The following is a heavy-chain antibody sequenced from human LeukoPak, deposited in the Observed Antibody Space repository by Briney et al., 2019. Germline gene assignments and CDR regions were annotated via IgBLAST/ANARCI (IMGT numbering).Heavy chain of an antibody. D-gene: IGHD3-10*01. CDR3: ASSQITMVRGVIMLDAFDM. CDR2: ISYSASS. Sequence: TSETLSLTCTVSGGSISTYFWSWIRQPPGKGLEWIGYISYSASSTYNPSLKSRDTISLDTSKNQFSLRLRSVTAADTAVYYCASSQITMVRGVIMLDAFDMWGQGTMVTVSS. J-gene: IGHJ3*02. CDR1: GGSISTYF. V-gene: IGHV4-59*01.